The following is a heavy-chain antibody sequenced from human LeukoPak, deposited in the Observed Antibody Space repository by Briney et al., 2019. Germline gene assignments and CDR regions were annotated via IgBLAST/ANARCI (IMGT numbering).Heavy chain of an antibody. D-gene: IGHD6-13*01. J-gene: IGHJ6*02. Sequence: EASVKVSCKASGYTFTSYGIRWVRQAPGQGLAWMGWISAYNGNTNYAQKLQGRVTMTTDTSTSTAYMELRSLRSDDTAVYYCARVKLAAAGTWYYGMDVWGQGTTVTVSS. CDR2: ISAYNGNT. CDR3: ARVKLAAAGTWYYGMDV. CDR1: GYTFTSYG. V-gene: IGHV1-18*01.